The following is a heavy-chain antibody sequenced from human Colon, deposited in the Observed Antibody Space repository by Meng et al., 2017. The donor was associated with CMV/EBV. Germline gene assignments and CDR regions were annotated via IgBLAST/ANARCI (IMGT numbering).Heavy chain of an antibody. D-gene: IGHD1-26*01. Sequence: QVDVVQSGAEGKKPRASVKVSCKTSGTTCSDYHIPGGRQAPGQGLEWMGWINANSGATDYAQKFQGRFTMTRDTSITTVYMELSSLRSDDTAVYYCARDPSGSRVPFDYWGQGSLVTVSS. V-gene: IGHV1-2*02. CDR2: INANSGAT. J-gene: IGHJ4*02. CDR3: ARDPSGSRVPFDY. CDR1: GTTCSDYH.